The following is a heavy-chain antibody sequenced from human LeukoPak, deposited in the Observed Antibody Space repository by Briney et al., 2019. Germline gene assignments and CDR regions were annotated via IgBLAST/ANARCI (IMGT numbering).Heavy chain of an antibody. CDR1: GGSFNNYY. J-gene: IGHJ5*02. V-gene: IGHV4-59*08. CDR2: IYYTGST. D-gene: IGHD3-22*01. CDR3: ARPYYYDSRIDP. Sequence: SETLSLTCTVSGGSFNNYYWSWIRQPPGKGLEWIGYIYYTGSTNYNPSLQSRVTISLDTSKNQLSLKLSSVTAADTAVYYCARPYYYDSRIDPWGQGILVTVSS.